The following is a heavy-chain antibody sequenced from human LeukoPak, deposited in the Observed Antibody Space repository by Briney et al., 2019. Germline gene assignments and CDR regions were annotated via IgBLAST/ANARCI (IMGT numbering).Heavy chain of an antibody. CDR1: GGSISSGSYY. Sequence: SQTLSLTCTVSGGSISSGSYYWSWIRQPAGKGLEWIGRIYTSGSTNYNPSLKSRVTISVDTSKNQFSLKLSSVTAADTAVYYCAAMGERGYWGQGTLVTVSS. CDR3: AAMGERGY. D-gene: IGHD3-16*01. V-gene: IGHV4-61*02. J-gene: IGHJ4*02. CDR2: IYTSGST.